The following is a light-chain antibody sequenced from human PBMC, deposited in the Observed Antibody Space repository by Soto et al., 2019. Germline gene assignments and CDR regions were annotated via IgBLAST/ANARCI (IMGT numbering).Light chain of an antibody. J-gene: IGKJ4*01. V-gene: IGKV3-15*01. Sequence: EIVMTQSPATLSVSPGERATLSCRASQSVSSNLAWYQQKPGQAPRLLIDGASTRATGIPARFSGSGSGTEFTLTVSRLPSEDFAVYYCQQYNNWPPLTFGGGTKVEIK. CDR3: QQYNNWPPLT. CDR1: QSVSSN. CDR2: GAS.